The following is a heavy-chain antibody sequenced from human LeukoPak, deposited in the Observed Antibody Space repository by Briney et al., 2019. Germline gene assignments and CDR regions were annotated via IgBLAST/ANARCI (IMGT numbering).Heavy chain of an antibody. CDR1: GGTFSSYA. CDR2: IIPILGIA. J-gene: IGHJ2*01. Sequence: SVKVSCKASGGTFSSYAIGWVRQAPGQGLEWMGRIIPILGIANYAQKFQGRVTITADKSTSTAYMELSSLRSEDTAVYYCARLTSNWYFDLWGRGTLVTVSS. D-gene: IGHD4-11*01. CDR3: ARLTSNWYFDL. V-gene: IGHV1-69*04.